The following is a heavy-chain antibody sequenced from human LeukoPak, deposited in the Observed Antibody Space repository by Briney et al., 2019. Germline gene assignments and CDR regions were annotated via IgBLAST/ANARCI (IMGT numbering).Heavy chain of an antibody. CDR2: ISSNGGST. D-gene: IGHD5-18*01. CDR1: GFTFSSYA. V-gene: IGHV3-64D*06. J-gene: IGHJ4*02. CDR3: VKSMRGYNCGTIDY. Sequence: GGSLRLSCSASGFTFSSYAMYWVRQAPGKGLEYVSAISSNGGSTYYADSVNGRFTISRDNSKNTLYLQMSSLRAEDTAVYYCVKSMRGYNCGTIDYWGQGTLVTVSS.